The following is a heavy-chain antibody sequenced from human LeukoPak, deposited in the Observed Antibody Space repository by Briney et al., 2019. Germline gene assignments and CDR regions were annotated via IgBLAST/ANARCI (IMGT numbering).Heavy chain of an antibody. CDR2: INHSGST. J-gene: IGHJ4*02. V-gene: IGHV4-34*01. CDR3: AREAWPEYYFDY. Sequence: SETLSLTCTVSGGSISSYYWSWIRQPPGKGLEWIGEINHSGSTNYNPSLKSRVTISVDTSKNQFSLKLSSVTAADTAVYYCAREAWPEYYFDYWGQGTLVTVSS. CDR1: GGSISSYY.